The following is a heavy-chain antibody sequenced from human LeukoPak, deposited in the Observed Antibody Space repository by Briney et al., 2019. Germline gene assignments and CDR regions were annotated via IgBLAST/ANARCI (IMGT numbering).Heavy chain of an antibody. CDR1: GFTFINYA. CDR2: ISSDDIT. J-gene: IGHJ4*02. Sequence: GGSLRLSCAASGFTFINYAMNWARLAPGKGLEWVSAISSDDITYYADSVKGRFTISRDNSKNTVFLLMDSLRADDTAVYYCAKVGIVGPSACYFDYWGQGTLATVSS. CDR3: AKVGIVGPSACYFDY. D-gene: IGHD1-26*01. V-gene: IGHV3-23*01.